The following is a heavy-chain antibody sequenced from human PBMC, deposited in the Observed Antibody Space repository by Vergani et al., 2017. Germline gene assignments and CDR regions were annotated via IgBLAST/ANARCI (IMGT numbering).Heavy chain of an antibody. CDR3: ASVNTETNGHLYYYYYMDV. CDR2: IDHTGRP. D-gene: IGHD4-11*01. J-gene: IGHJ6*03. V-gene: IGHV4-34*01. CDR1: GGSFTSYH. Sequence: QVQLQQWGGGLLKPSETLSLTCVVNGGSFTSYHWTWLRQSPGEGLEWVGDIDHTGRPDYNPSLKSLLTMSVDKSRNQFSLTINYVTATDTAIYFCASVNTETNGHLYYYYYMDVWVQGTAVTVS.